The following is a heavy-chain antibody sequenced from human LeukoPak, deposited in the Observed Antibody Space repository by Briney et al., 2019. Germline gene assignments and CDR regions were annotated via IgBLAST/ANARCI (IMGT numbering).Heavy chain of an antibody. J-gene: IGHJ3*02. D-gene: IGHD2-21*02. CDR3: AREGVVTTTRGGAFDI. Sequence: AGGSLRLSCAASGFTFSNYGMHWVRQAPGKGLEWVAVIWYDGINKYYADSVKGRFTISRDNSKNTLYLQMNSLRAEDTAVFCCAREGVVTTTRGGAFDIWGQGTMVTVSS. CDR1: GFTFSNYG. V-gene: IGHV3-33*01. CDR2: IWYDGINK.